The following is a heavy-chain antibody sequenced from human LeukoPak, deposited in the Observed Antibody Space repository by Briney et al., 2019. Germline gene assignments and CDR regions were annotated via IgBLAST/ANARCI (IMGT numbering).Heavy chain of an antibody. J-gene: IGHJ4*02. CDR1: GYSFSTYW. Sequence: GESLKISCKGSGYSFSTYWIGWVRQMPGKGLEWMGIIYPGDSHTRYSPSFQGQVTISADKSISTAYLQWSSLKASDTAMYYCARRDDSSGYYSFDYWGQGTLVSVSS. CDR2: IYPGDSHT. D-gene: IGHD3-22*01. V-gene: IGHV5-51*01. CDR3: ARRDDSSGYYSFDY.